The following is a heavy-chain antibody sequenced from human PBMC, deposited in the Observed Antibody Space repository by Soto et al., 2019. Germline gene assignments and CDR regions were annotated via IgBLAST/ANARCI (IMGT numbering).Heavy chain of an antibody. CDR1: GDSIDTSRYY. J-gene: IGHJ5*02. D-gene: IGHD3-22*01. CDR2: IYYSDHT. V-gene: IGHV4-39*01. Sequence: QLQLQESGPGLVKSSETLSLNCTVSGDSIDTSRYYWGLSRQPPGKGLEWGASIYYSDHTHYNPSLKSRVTMSLDTSKNQFSLKLSSVTAADTAMYYCARLKGAFSITTYNWFDPWGQGTLVTVSS. CDR3: ARLKGAFSITTYNWFDP.